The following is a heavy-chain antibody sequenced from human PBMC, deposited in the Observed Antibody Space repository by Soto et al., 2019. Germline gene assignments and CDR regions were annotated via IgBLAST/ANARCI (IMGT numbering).Heavy chain of an antibody. CDR2: MNTRSGET. J-gene: IGHJ5*01. CDR3: AIMSTFGSLDWFDP. CDR1: GGTFSSYA. V-gene: IGHV1-8*02. Sequence: ACCTGSGGTFSSYAISWVRQAPGQGLEWMGWMNTRSGETRYAQKFQGRVTMTRDISIATAYMELSSLRSDDTAIYYCAIMSTFGSLDWFDPWGQGTLVTVYS. D-gene: IGHD2-8*01.